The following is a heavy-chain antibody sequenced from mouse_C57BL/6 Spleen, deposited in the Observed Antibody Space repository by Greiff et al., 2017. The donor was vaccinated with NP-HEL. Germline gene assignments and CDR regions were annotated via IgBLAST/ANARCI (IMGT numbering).Heavy chain of an antibody. J-gene: IGHJ3*01. CDR3: ASYDYDAY. V-gene: IGHV1-55*01. CDR1: GYTFTSYW. D-gene: IGHD2-4*01. CDR2: LYPGLGST. Sequence: QVQLQQPGAELVKPGASVKMSCKASGYTFTSYWITWVKPRPGQGLAWIGALYPGLGSTNYNEKFKSKATLTVDTSSSTAYMQLSSLTSEDSAVYYCASYDYDAYWGQGTLVTVSA.